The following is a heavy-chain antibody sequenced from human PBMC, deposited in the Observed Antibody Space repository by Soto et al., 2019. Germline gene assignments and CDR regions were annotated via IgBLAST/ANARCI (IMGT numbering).Heavy chain of an antibody. D-gene: IGHD2-15*01. Sequence: QVQLVQSGAEVKKPGASVKVSCKASGYTFTSYGISWVRQAPGQGLEWMGWISAYNGNTNYAQKLQGRVTMTTDTSTGTAYMELRSLRSDDTAVYYCARAAGYCSGGSCYSYYYYGMDVWGQGTTVTVSS. J-gene: IGHJ6*02. CDR1: GYTFTSYG. CDR3: ARAAGYCSGGSCYSYYYYGMDV. V-gene: IGHV1-18*01. CDR2: ISAYNGNT.